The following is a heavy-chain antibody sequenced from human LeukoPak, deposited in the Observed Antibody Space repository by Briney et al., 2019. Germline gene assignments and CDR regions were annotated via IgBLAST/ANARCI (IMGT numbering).Heavy chain of an antibody. CDR3: TRRSTDDSSGYYST. CDR2: IRSKANTYAT. D-gene: IGHD3-22*01. J-gene: IGHJ5*02. V-gene: IGHV3-73*01. Sequence: GGSLRLSCAASGFTLSGSDMHWVRQASGKGLEWVGRIRSKANTYATAYAASVRGRFTISRDESKNTAYLQMNSLKTEDTAVYYCTRRSTDDSSGYYSTWGQGTLVTVSS. CDR1: GFTLSGSD.